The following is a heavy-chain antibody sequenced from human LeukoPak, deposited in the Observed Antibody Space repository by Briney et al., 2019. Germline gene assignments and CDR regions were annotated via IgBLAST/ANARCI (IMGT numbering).Heavy chain of an antibody. V-gene: IGHV4-38-2*01. D-gene: IGHD2-2*02. CDR3: AYCSSTSCYIDWYFDL. Sequence: SETLSLTCAVSGYSLSSGYYWGWIRQPQGKGLEWIGSIYHSRSTYYNPSLKSRVTISVDTSKNQFSLKLSSVTAADTAVYYCAYCSSTSCYIDWYFDLWGRGTLVTVSS. CDR1: GYSLSSGYY. CDR2: IYHSRST. J-gene: IGHJ2*01.